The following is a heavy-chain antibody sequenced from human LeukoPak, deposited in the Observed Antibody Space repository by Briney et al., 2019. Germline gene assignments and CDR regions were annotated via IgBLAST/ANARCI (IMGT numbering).Heavy chain of an antibody. V-gene: IGHV4-39*07. D-gene: IGHD2-15*01. J-gene: IGHJ3*02. CDR2: IYYSGST. CDR1: GGSISSGSYY. CDR3: ARGTADVYCSGGSCYRADAFDI. Sequence: PSETLSLTCTVSGGSISSGSYYWSWIRQPPGKGLEWIGSIYYSGSTYYNPSLKSRVTISVDTSKNQFSLKLSSVTAADTAVYYCARGTADVYCSGGSCYRADAFDIWGQGTMVTVSS.